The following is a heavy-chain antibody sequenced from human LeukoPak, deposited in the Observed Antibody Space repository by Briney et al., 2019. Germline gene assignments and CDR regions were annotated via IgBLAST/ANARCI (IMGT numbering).Heavy chain of an antibody. J-gene: IGHJ3*02. V-gene: IGHV4-59*08. CDR2: IYYSGST. CDR1: GGSISSYY. CDR3: ARHGYDILTGLI. D-gene: IGHD3-9*01. Sequence: SETLSLTCTVSGGSISSYYWSWIRQSPGKGLEWIGYIYYSGSTNYNPSLKSRVTISVDTSKNQFSLKLSSVTAADTAVYYCARHGYDILTGLIWGQGTMVTVSS.